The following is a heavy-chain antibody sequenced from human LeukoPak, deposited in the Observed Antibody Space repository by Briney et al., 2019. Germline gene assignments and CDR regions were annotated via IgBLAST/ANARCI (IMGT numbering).Heavy chain of an antibody. V-gene: IGHV3-48*03. CDR2: ISSSGSTI. J-gene: IGHJ5*02. CDR1: GFTLSSYE. Sequence: QSGGALRLSCAASGFTLSSYEMNGVRQAPGKGLEWVSYISSSGSTIYYEDSVKGRFTISRDNAKNSLYLQMNSLRAEDTAVYYCARDQNTMVRGVIVNWFDPWGQGTLVTVSS. D-gene: IGHD3-10*01. CDR3: ARDQNTMVRGVIVNWFDP.